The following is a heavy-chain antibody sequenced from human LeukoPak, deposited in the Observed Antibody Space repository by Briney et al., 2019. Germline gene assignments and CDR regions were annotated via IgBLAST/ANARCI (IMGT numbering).Heavy chain of an antibody. CDR2: IYSGGST. CDR3: VRNSGELGA. D-gene: IGHD2-21*01. J-gene: IGHJ5*02. Sequence: PGGSLRLSCAASGFTVSNNYISWVRRAAGKGLEWVALIYSGGSTYYADSVKGRFTISRDNSKNTLHLQMNSLRAEDTAVYYCVRNSGELGAWGQGTLVTVSS. CDR1: GFTVSNNY. V-gene: IGHV3-53*01.